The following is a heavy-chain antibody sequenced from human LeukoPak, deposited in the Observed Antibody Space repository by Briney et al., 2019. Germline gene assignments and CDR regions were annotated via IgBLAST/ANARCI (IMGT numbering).Heavy chain of an antibody. CDR2: ISGSGGST. CDR1: GFTFSSYG. Sequence: GGSLRLSCAASGFTFSSYGMSWVRQAPGKGLEWVSAISGSGGSTYYADSVEGRFIISRDNSKNTLYLQMNSLRAEDTAVYYCAKFALRYCSGGSCHPFDYWGQGTLVTVSS. D-gene: IGHD2-15*01. J-gene: IGHJ4*02. CDR3: AKFALRYCSGGSCHPFDY. V-gene: IGHV3-23*01.